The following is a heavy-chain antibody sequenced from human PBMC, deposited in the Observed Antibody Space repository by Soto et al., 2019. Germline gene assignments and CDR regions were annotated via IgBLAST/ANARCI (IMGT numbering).Heavy chain of an antibody. CDR2: IYYSGST. V-gene: IGHV4-61*01. J-gene: IGHJ6*02. D-gene: IGHD2-2*01. CDR3: AREAIDIVLVPAAIKHYYYYYGMDV. Sequence: SETLSLTCTVSGCSVSSGSYYWSWIRQPPGKGLEWIGYIYYSGSTNYNPSLKSRVTISVDTSKNQFSLKLSSVTAADTAVYYCAREAIDIVLVPAAIKHYYYYYGMDVWGQGTTVTVSS. CDR1: GCSVSSGSYY.